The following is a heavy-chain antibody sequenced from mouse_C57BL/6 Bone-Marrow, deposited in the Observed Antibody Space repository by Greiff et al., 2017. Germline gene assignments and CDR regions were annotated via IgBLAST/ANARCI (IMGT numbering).Heavy chain of an antibody. D-gene: IGHD1-1*01. Sequence: VQLKESGGGLVKPGGSLTLSCAASGFTFSSYAMSWVRQTPEKRLEWVATISDGGSYTYYPDNVKGRFTISRDNAKNNLYLQMSHLKSEDTAMYYCARVLYYYGSSFAYWGQGTLVTVSA. J-gene: IGHJ3*01. CDR3: ARVLYYYGSSFAY. CDR1: GFTFSSYA. V-gene: IGHV5-4*01. CDR2: ISDGGSYT.